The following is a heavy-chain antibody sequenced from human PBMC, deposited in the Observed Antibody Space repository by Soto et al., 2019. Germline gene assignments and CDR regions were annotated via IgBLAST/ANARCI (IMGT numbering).Heavy chain of an antibody. Sequence: SVKVSCKASGGTFSSYTISWVRQARGQGLEWMGRIIPIRGIANYAQNFQGRVTITADTSTSTVYMELSSLRSDDTAVYYCARGLGLGDCWGQGTLVTVSS. J-gene: IGHJ4*02. V-gene: IGHV1-69*02. D-gene: IGHD3-9*01. CDR2: IIPIRGIA. CDR1: GGTFSSYT. CDR3: ARGLGLGDC.